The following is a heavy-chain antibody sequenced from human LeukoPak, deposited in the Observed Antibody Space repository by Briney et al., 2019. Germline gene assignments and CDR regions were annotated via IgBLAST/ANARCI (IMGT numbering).Heavy chain of an antibody. J-gene: IGHJ4*02. Sequence: PGGSLRLSCTYSRSSFNNYAIHWVRQAPGTGLEWVAVISYDGGDKNYADSVRGRFIVSRDSSKNTVSLQMNNVRPEDTAVYFCARDAQWFAALQYYFEEWGQGTLVAVSA. CDR2: ISYDGGDK. CDR3: ARDAQWFAALQYYFEE. CDR1: RSSFNNYA. V-gene: IGHV3-30*01. D-gene: IGHD3-10*01.